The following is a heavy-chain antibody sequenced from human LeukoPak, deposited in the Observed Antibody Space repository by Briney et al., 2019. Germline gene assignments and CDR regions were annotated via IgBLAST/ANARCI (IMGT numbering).Heavy chain of an antibody. CDR2: ISSSSSYI. Sequence: PGGSMRLSCAASGSTFSSYGMNWVRQAPGKGLEWVSSISSSSSYIYYADSVKGRFTISRDNAKNSLYLQMNSLRAEYTAVYYCALDFWVEYWGQGTLVTVSS. V-gene: IGHV3-21*01. J-gene: IGHJ4*02. CDR3: ALDFWVEY. D-gene: IGHD3/OR15-3a*01. CDR1: GSTFSSYG.